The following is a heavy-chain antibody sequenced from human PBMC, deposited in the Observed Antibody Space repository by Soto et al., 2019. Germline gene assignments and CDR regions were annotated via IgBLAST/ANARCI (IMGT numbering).Heavy chain of an antibody. CDR1: GFTFDDYA. J-gene: IGHJ3*02. Sequence: EVQLVESGGGLVQPGRSLRLSCAASGFTFDDYAMHWVRQAPGKGLEWVSGISWNSGSIGYADSVKGRFTISRDNAKNSLYLQMNSLRAEDTALYYCAKWRYSSGLKASDIWGQGTMVTVSS. CDR2: ISWNSGSI. D-gene: IGHD6-19*01. V-gene: IGHV3-9*01. CDR3: AKWRYSSGLKASDI.